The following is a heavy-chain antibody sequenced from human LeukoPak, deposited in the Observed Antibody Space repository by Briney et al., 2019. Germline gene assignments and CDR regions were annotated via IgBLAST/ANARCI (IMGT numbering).Heavy chain of an antibody. CDR3: ASYQTDCTNGVCANWFDP. V-gene: IGHV4-59*01. CDR1: GGSISSYY. CDR2: IYYSGST. J-gene: IGHJ5*02. Sequence: SETLSLTCTVSGGSISSYYWSWIRQPPGKGLEWIGYIYYSGSTNYNPSLKSRVTISVDTSKNQFSLKLSSVTAADTAVYCCASYQTDCTNGVCANWFDPWGQGTLVTVSS. D-gene: IGHD2-8*01.